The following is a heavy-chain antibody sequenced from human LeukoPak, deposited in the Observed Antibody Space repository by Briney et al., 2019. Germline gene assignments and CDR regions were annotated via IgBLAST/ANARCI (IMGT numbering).Heavy chain of an antibody. Sequence: GGSLRLSCAATGFTFSSYWMSWVRQAPGKGLEWVANIKQDGSEKYYVDSVKGRFTISRDNAKNSLYLQMNSLRAEDTAVYYCARGDIVVVPAAMFGWGQGTLVTVSS. J-gene: IGHJ4*02. D-gene: IGHD2-2*01. CDR1: GFTFSSYW. V-gene: IGHV3-7*01. CDR2: IKQDGSEK. CDR3: ARGDIVVVPAAMFG.